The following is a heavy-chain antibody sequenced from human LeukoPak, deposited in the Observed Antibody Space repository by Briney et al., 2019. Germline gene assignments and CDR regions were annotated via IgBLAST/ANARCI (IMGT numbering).Heavy chain of an antibody. CDR3: ARGGSSGPYYFDY. J-gene: IGHJ4*02. V-gene: IGHV4-59*01. CDR2: IYHSGST. CDR1: GGSISSYY. D-gene: IGHD6-19*01. Sequence: SETLSLTCTVSGGSISSYYWSWIRQPPGKGLEWIGYIYHSGSTNYNPSLKSRVTISVDTSKNQFSLKLSSVTAADTAVYYCARGGSSGPYYFDYWGQGTLVTVSS.